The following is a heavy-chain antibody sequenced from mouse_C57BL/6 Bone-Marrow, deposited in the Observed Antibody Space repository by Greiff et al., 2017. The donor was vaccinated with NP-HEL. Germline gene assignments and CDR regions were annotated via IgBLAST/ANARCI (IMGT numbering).Heavy chain of an antibody. D-gene: IGHD1-1*01. CDR1: GYAFSSYW. Sequence: QVQLQQSGAELVKPGASVKISCKASGYAFSSYWMNWVKQRPGKGLEWIGQIYPGDGDTNYNGKFKGKATLTADKSSSTAYMQLSSLTSEDSAVYFCARSITTVVPSTWYFEVWGTGTTVTVSS. V-gene: IGHV1-80*01. CDR3: ARSITTVVPSTWYFEV. CDR2: IYPGDGDT. J-gene: IGHJ1*03.